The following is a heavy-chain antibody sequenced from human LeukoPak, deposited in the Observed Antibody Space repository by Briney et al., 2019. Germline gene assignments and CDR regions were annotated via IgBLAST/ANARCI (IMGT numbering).Heavy chain of an antibody. Sequence: SETLSLTCTDSGGSISSGSYYWSWIRQPAGKGLEWIGRIYTSGSTNYNPSLKSRVTISVDTSKNQFSLKLSSVTAADTAVYYCARGGYYYDSSGYYTPFDPWGQGTLVTVSS. CDR1: GGSISSGSYY. V-gene: IGHV4-61*02. CDR2: IYTSGST. D-gene: IGHD3-22*01. CDR3: ARGGYYYDSSGYYTPFDP. J-gene: IGHJ5*02.